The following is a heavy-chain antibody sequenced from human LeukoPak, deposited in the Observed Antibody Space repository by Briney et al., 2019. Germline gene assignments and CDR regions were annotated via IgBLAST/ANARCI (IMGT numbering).Heavy chain of an antibody. J-gene: IGHJ3*02. CDR2: IYHSGST. V-gene: IGHV4-38-2*02. D-gene: IGHD2-15*01. CDR3: ARYLVALYCSGGSCTDAFDI. CDR1: GYSISSGYY. Sequence: ASETLSLTCTVSGYSISSGYYWGWIRQPPGKGLEWIGSIYHSGSTYYNPSLKSRVTISVDTSKNQFSLKLSSVTAADTAVYYCARYLVALYCSGGSCTDAFDIWGQGTMVTVSS.